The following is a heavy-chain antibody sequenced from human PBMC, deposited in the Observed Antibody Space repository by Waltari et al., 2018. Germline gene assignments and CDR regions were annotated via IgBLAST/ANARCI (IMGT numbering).Heavy chain of an antibody. CDR3: ARDRSSLYYDFWSGYYGNWFDP. CDR2: IKQDGSAK. Sequence: EVQLVESGGGLVQPGGSLRLSCAASGFTFSSYWMSWVRQAPGKGLEGGANIKQDGSAKYYVDSVKGRFTSSRDNAKNSLYLQMNSLRAEDTAVYDCARDRSSLYYDFWSGYYGNWFDPWGQGTLVTVSS. D-gene: IGHD3-3*01. V-gene: IGHV3-7*01. CDR1: GFTFSSYW. J-gene: IGHJ5*02.